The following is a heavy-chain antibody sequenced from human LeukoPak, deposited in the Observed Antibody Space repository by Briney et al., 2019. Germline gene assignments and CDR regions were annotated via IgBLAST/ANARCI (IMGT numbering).Heavy chain of an antibody. CDR2: IYTSGRT. Sequence: KPSETLSLTRPVTGGPISSYYWSWIRQPAGKGLEWIGRIYTSGRTNYNPSLKSRVTMSVDTSKMQFSLKLSSVTAADTSVYYCARDPQLGPFDYWGQGTLVTVFS. CDR1: GGPISSYY. D-gene: IGHD6-6*01. CDR3: ARDPQLGPFDY. J-gene: IGHJ4*02. V-gene: IGHV4-4*07.